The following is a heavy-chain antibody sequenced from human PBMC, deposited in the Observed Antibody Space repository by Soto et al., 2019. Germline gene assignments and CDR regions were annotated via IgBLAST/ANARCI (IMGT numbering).Heavy chain of an antibody. CDR1: GYTFTSYV. CDR3: ARDNGYESDS. J-gene: IGHJ4*02. V-gene: IGHV1-18*01. CDR2: ISAYNGNT. Sequence: QVQLVQSGAEVKKPGASVKVSCKASGYTFTSYVSSWVRQAPGQGLEWLGGISAYNGNTNDDQKLQGRVTMTTDTSTSTAYMELRSLRSDATAVYYCARDNGYESDSWGQGTLVTVSS. D-gene: IGHD5-12*01.